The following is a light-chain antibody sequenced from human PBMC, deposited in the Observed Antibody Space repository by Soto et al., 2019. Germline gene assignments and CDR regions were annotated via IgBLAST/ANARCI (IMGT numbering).Light chain of an antibody. V-gene: IGLV2-14*01. CDR1: SSDIGAYNY. J-gene: IGLJ1*01. CDR2: EVS. Sequence: QSVLTQPASVSGSPGQSITISCTGSSSDIGAYNYVSWFQQYPGKAPKLIISEVSNRPSGVSNRFSGSKSGTAASLTISGLQTEDEADYFCFSFTTDWTHFFGTGTKLTVL. CDR3: FSFTTDWTHF.